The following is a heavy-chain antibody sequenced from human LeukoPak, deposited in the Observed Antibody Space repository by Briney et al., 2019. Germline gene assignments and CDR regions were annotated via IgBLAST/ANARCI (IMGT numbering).Heavy chain of an antibody. D-gene: IGHD3-22*01. V-gene: IGHV3-23*01. CDR3: AKDSDYYDSSGYPYYFDY. CDR1: GFTFSSYA. CDR2: ISGSGGST. J-gene: IGHJ4*02. Sequence: GGSLRLSCAASGFTFSSYAMSWVRQAPGKGLEWVSAISGSGGSTYYADSVKGRYTISRDNSKNTLYLQMNSLRAEDTAVYYCAKDSDYYDSSGYPYYFDYWGQGTLVTVSS.